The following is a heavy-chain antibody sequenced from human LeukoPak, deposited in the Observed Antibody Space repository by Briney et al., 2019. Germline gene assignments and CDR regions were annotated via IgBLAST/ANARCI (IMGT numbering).Heavy chain of an antibody. CDR1: GGSISSGGYY. Sequence: SETLSLTCTVSGGSISSGGYYWSWIRQHPGKGLEWIGYIYYSGSTYYNPSLKSRVTISVDTSKNQLSLKLSSVTAADTAVYYCARGKTIFGVLDPWGQGTLVTVSS. J-gene: IGHJ5*02. D-gene: IGHD3-3*01. CDR3: ARGKTIFGVLDP. V-gene: IGHV4-31*03. CDR2: IYYSGST.